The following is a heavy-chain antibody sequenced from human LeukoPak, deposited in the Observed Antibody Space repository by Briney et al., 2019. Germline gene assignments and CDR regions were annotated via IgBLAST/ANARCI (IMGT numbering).Heavy chain of an antibody. CDR1: GFTFSSYT. Sequence: GGSLRLSCAASGFTFSSYTMSWVRQAPGKGLEWVSTITTSDGNTYYADSVKGRFTVSRDNSKNTLFLQMNSLRAEDTAVYYCAKDRPPSLWFGESHFDYWGQGTLVTVSS. CDR2: ITTSDGNT. D-gene: IGHD3-10*01. CDR3: AKDRPPSLWFGESHFDY. J-gene: IGHJ4*02. V-gene: IGHV3-23*01.